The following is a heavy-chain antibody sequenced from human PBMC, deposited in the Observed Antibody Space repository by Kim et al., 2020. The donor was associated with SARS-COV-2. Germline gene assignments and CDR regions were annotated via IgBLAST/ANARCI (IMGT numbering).Heavy chain of an antibody. CDR3: ARVQGSEKDYYGSGSSTFDY. V-gene: IGHV3-33*01. CDR1: GFTFSSYG. J-gene: IGHJ4*02. D-gene: IGHD3-10*01. Sequence: GGSLRLSCAASGFTFSSYGMHWVRQAPGKGLEWVAVIWYDGSNKYYADSVKGRFTISRDNSKNTLYLQMNSLRAEDTAVYYCARVQGSEKDYYGSGSSTFDYWGQGTLVTVSS. CDR2: IWYDGSNK.